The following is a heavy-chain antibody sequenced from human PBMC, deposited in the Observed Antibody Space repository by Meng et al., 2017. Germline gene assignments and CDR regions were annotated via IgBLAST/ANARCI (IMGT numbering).Heavy chain of an antibody. CDR3: ARWSIYCSGGSCYSFDY. V-gene: IGHV4-4*02. D-gene: IGHD2-15*01. J-gene: IGHJ4*02. CDR2: IYHSGST. CDR1: GGSISSSNW. Sequence: QVQLQESGPGLVKPSGPLSLTCSVSGGSISSSNWWSWVRQPPGKGLEWIGEIYHSGSTNYNPSLKSRVTISVDKSKNQFSLKLSSVTAADTAVYYCARWSIYCSGGSCYSFDYWGQGTLVTVSS.